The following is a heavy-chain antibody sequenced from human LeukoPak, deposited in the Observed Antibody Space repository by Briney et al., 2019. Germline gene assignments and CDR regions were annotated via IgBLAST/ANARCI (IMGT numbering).Heavy chain of an antibody. CDR2: VRTTAEGETT. D-gene: IGHD4-17*01. J-gene: IGHJ4*02. CDR3: TAGLRKTDDDS. V-gene: IGHV3-15*01. CDR1: GFNFNDAW. Sequence: PGGSLRLSCEGSGFNFNDAWMSWIRQAPGKGLEWVGRVRTTAEGETTDYAAPVRGRFIISRDDSKNMVFLQMNRLETEDTAIYYCTAGLRKTDDDSWGQGTLVTDSS.